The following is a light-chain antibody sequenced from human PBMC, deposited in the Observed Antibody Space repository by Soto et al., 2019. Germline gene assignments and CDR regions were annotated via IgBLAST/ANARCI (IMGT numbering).Light chain of an antibody. CDR3: SSFTSSTSYV. V-gene: IGLV2-14*01. Sequence: QPVLTQPASVSGSPGQSIAISCTGTSSDVGSYNSVSWYQQYPGKAPKLMTHDVNNRPSGVSDRFSGSKSGNTASLTISGLQAEDEADYYCSSFTSSTSYVFGSGTKVTVL. CDR1: SSDVGSYNS. CDR2: DVN. J-gene: IGLJ1*01.